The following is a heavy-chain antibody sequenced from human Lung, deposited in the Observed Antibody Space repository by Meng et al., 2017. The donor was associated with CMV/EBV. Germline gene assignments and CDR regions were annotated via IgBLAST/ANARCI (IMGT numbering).Heavy chain of an antibody. J-gene: IGHJ4*02. Sequence: GEXXTISCTTSGYTFATSWIGWVRQMPGKGLEWMGIIYPGDSDTKYSPSFQGQVTISADKSLNTAYLQWSSLQASDTAIYYCARTNTPMFTWGPYFDYWVKGTXVTVSS. D-gene: IGHD5-18*01. V-gene: IGHV5-51*01. CDR2: IYPGDSDT. CDR3: ARTNTPMFTWGPYFDY. CDR1: GYTFATSW.